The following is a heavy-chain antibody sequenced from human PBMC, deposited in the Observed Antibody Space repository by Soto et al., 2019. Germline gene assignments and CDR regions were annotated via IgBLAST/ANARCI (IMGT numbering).Heavy chain of an antibody. CDR1: GFTFSSYA. CDR2: ISSNGGST. Sequence: PGGSLRLSCSASGFTFSSYAMHRVRQAPGKGLEYVSAISSNGGSTYYADSVKGRFTISRDNSKNTLYLQMSSLRAEDTAVYYCVKDLGRYSSSWYPYGMDVWGQGTTVTVSS. CDR3: VKDLGRYSSSWYPYGMDV. V-gene: IGHV3-64D*06. J-gene: IGHJ6*02. D-gene: IGHD6-13*01.